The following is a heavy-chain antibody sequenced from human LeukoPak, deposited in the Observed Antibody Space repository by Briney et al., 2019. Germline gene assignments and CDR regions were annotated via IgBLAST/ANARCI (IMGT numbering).Heavy chain of an antibody. J-gene: IGHJ4*02. V-gene: IGHV4-38-2*01. CDR2: IYHTGGT. Sequence: SETLSLTCAVSGYSISNSYYWGWIRQPPGKGLEWIGSIYHTGGTYYNPSLKSRVTISIDTSKNQFSLKLSSVTAADTAVYYCARALAHRHWGQGTLVTVSS. D-gene: IGHD3-16*02. CDR1: GYSISNSYY. CDR3: ARALAHRH.